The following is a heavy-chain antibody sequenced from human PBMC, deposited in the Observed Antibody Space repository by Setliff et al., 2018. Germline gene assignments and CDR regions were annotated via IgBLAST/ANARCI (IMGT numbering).Heavy chain of an antibody. CDR2: IKAKTEGGTT. V-gene: IGHV3-15*01. J-gene: IGHJ4*02. CDR3: TTDVTWSYYQDIHS. CDR1: RFIFSSAW. D-gene: IGHD1-26*01. Sequence: PGGSLRLSCAASRFIFSSAWMSWVRQAPGKGLEWVGRIKAKTEGGTTAYDAPVRGRFTISRDDSENTMYLQMTSLKTVDTAVNYCTTDVTWSYYQDIHSWGQGTLVTVCS.